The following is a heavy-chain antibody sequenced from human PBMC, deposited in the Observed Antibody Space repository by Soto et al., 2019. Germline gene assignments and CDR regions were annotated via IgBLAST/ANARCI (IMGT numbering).Heavy chain of an antibody. CDR3: AIIEMATVSGNFDF. CDR2: FDPSDSYT. CDR1: VYSFSSYW. J-gene: IGHJ4*01. Sequence: GESLKISCKGSVYSFSSYWIPWLRQMPGKGLEWLGRFDPSDSYTTYSPSLQCHVSISADKYIRTAYLQWSSLKASDTAIYFCAIIEMATVSGNFDFWGHGTLVTVSS. D-gene: IGHD6-19*01. V-gene: IGHV5-10-1*01.